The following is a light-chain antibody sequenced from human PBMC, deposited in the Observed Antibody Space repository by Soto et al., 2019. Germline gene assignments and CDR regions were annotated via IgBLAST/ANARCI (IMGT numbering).Light chain of an antibody. CDR1: SNDIGGYNS. Sequence: QSALTQPHSVSGSPGQSVTISCTGTSNDIGGYNSVSWYQRHPGKAPKLIIYDVTKRPSGVPDRFSGSKSGDTASLTISGLQSEDEADYYCCSYAGSSTLVFGGGTKVTVL. J-gene: IGLJ3*02. CDR3: CSYAGSSTLV. V-gene: IGLV2-11*01. CDR2: DVT.